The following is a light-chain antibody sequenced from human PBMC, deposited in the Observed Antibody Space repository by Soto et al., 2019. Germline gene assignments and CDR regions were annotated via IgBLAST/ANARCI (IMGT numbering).Light chain of an antibody. Sequence: DIQMTQSPSTLSASVGDRVTITCRASQSISSWLAWDQQKPGKAPNLLIYKASSLESGVPSRFSGSGSGTEFTLTISSLQPDDFATYDCQQYNSYPLTFGGGTKVEIK. V-gene: IGKV1-5*03. CDR2: KAS. J-gene: IGKJ4*01. CDR3: QQYNSYPLT. CDR1: QSISSW.